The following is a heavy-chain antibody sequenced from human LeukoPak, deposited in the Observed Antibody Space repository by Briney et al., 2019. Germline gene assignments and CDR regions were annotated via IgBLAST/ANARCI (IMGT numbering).Heavy chain of an antibody. Sequence: GGSLRLSCAASGFIVNNYYMIWVRQAPGKGLEWVSAISGSGGNTYYAASVKGRFSISRDNSKNTLFLQMNSLRVEDTAVSYREKSPGDDSYHVSDFWGQGTMVTVSS. J-gene: IGHJ3*01. CDR3: EKSPGDDSYHVSDF. V-gene: IGHV3-23*01. CDR2: ISGSGGNT. D-gene: IGHD5-18*01. CDR1: GFIVNNYY.